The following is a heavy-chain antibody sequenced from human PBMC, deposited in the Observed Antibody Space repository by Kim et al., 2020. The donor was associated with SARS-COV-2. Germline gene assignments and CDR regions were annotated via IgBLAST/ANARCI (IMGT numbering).Heavy chain of an antibody. CDR3: AKDDSGTYYGWFDP. J-gene: IGHJ5*02. Sequence: GDSVKGRFTISRDNSKITVFLQMYSLGTEDTAVYYCAKDDSGTYYGWFDPWGQGTLVTVSS. D-gene: IGHD1-26*01. V-gene: IGHV3-30*02.